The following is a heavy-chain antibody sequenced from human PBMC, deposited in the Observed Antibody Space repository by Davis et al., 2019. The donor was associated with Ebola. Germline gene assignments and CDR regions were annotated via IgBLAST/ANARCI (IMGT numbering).Heavy chain of an antibody. V-gene: IGHV4-30-4*01. Sequence: PSETLSLTCTVSGGSISSGDYYWSWIRQPPGKGLEWIGYIYYSGSTYYNPSLKSRVTISVDTSKNQFSLKLSSVTAADTAVYYCARENDREANRAGMDVWGKGTTVTVSS. D-gene: IGHD1-1*01. CDR2: IYYSGST. CDR1: GGSISSGDYY. J-gene: IGHJ6*03. CDR3: ARENDREANRAGMDV.